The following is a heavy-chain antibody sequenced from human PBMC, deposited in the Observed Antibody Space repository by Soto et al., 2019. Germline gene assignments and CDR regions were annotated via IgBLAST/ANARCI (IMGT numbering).Heavy chain of an antibody. Sequence: QVQLVQSGAEVKKPGSSVKVSCKASGGTFSSYTISWVRQAPGQGLEWMGRIIPILGIANYAQKFQGRVTITADKSTSTAYMGLSSLRSEDTAVYYCARDGAVAAWGMDVWGQGTTVTVSS. D-gene: IGHD6-19*01. CDR3: ARDGAVAAWGMDV. V-gene: IGHV1-69*08. J-gene: IGHJ6*02. CDR1: GGTFSSYT. CDR2: IIPILGIA.